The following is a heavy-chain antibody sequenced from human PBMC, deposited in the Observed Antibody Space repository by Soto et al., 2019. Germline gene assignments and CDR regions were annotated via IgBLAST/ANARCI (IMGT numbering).Heavy chain of an antibody. CDR1: GYTFTSYG. J-gene: IGHJ4*02. Sequence: GASVKVSCKASGYTFTSYGISWVRQAPGQGLEWMGWISAYNGNTNYAQKLQGRVTMTTDTSTSTAYMELRSLRSDDTAVYYCARDRRPRLSSSWYDCDYWGQGTLVTVSS. CDR3: ARDRRPRLSSSWYDCDY. V-gene: IGHV1-18*01. D-gene: IGHD6-13*01. CDR2: ISAYNGNT.